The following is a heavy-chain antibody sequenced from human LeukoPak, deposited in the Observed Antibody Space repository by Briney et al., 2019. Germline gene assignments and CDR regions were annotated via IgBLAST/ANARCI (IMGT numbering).Heavy chain of an antibody. J-gene: IGHJ3*02. V-gene: IGHV4-34*01. CDR1: GGSFSGYY. D-gene: IGHD3-9*01. CDR2: INHSGST. Sequence: SETLSLTCAVYGGSFSGYYWSWIRQPPGKGVEWIGEINHSGSTNYNPSLRSRVTISVDTSKNQFSLKLSSVTAADTAVYYCARVGYDILTGYRDAFDIWGQGTMVTVSS. CDR3: ARVGYDILTGYRDAFDI.